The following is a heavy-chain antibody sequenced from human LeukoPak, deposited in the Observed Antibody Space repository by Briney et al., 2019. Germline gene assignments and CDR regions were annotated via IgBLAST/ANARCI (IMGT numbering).Heavy chain of an antibody. CDR3: ARGGPTVTAYSSWDS. J-gene: IGHJ4*02. CDR1: GGSISGYY. CDR2: IYYSGST. Sequence: SETLSLTCTVSGGSISGYYWTWIRQPPGKGLEWIGHIYYSGSTNYNASLKGRVTISVDTSKNQFSLILTSVTTADTAVYYCARGGPTVTAYSSWDSWGQGTLVTVSS. D-gene: IGHD2-21*02. V-gene: IGHV4-59*01.